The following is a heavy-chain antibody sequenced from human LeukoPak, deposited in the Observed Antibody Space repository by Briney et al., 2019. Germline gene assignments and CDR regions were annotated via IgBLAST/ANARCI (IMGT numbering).Heavy chain of an antibody. CDR1: GFTFTNSA. J-gene: IGHJ4*02. Sequence: GRSLRLSCAASGFTFTNSAMSWVRQAPGKGLEWVSNIIGNSVSTYYADFVKGRFTISRDNSNNTLFLQMNSLSADDTAIYFCAKGRRDGYNYPFFDSWGQGAWVIVSS. D-gene: IGHD5-24*01. CDR3: AKGRRDGYNYPFFDS. CDR2: IIGNSVST. V-gene: IGHV3-23*01.